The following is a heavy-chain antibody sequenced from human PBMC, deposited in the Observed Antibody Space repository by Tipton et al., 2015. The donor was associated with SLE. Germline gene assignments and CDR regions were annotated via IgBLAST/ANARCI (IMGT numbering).Heavy chain of an antibody. D-gene: IGHD2-21*02. V-gene: IGHV4-61*02. CDR1: GGSISSGGYY. Sequence: TLSLTCTVSGGSISSGGYYWSWIRQPAGKGLEWIGRIYSSGSTNYNPSLKSRVTISVDMSKNHFSLELSSVTAADTAVYYCARGMVTWRGAIVGVDVWGQGTTVNVSS. CDR3: ARGMVTWRGAIVGVDV. J-gene: IGHJ6*02. CDR2: IYSSGST.